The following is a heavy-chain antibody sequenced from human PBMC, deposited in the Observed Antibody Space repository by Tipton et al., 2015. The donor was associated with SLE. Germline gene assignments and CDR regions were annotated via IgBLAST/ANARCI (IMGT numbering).Heavy chain of an antibody. D-gene: IGHD3-22*01. CDR3: AREAIYDSTGYYYRDAFNI. CDR1: CGSIRSGNYY. V-gene: IGHV4-61*02. Sequence: TLSLTCTVSCGSIRSGNYYWSWIRQPAGKELEWIGRVYVSGNTAYNPSFTSRVTMSVDTSKNQFSLKLNSVTAADTAVYYCAREAIYDSTGYYYRDAFNIWGQGTMVTVSS. J-gene: IGHJ3*02. CDR2: VYVSGNT.